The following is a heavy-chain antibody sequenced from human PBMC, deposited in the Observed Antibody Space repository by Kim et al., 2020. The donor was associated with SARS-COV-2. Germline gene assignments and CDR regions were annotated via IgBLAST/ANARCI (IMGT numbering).Heavy chain of an antibody. J-gene: IGHJ4*02. V-gene: IGHV4-34*01. CDR3: ARVRDIVVVPAALGY. Sequence: SETLSLTCAVYGGSFSGYYWSWIRQPPGKGLEWIGEINHSGSTNYNPSLKSRVTISVDTSKNQFSLKLSSVTAADTAVYYCARVRDIVVVPAALGYWGQG. D-gene: IGHD2-2*01. CDR1: GGSFSGYY. CDR2: INHSGST.